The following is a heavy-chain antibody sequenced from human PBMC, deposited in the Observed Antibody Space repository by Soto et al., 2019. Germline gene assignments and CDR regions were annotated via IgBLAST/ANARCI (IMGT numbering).Heavy chain of an antibody. Sequence: PSETLSLTCTVSGGSISSSSYYWGWIRQPPGKGLEWIGSIYYSGSTYYNPSLKSRVTISVDTSKNQFSLKLSSVTAADTAVYYCATLYDSSGYYYGYYYGMDVWGQGTTVT. V-gene: IGHV4-39*01. D-gene: IGHD3-22*01. CDR3: ATLYDSSGYYYGYYYGMDV. J-gene: IGHJ6*02. CDR2: IYYSGST. CDR1: GGSISSSSYY.